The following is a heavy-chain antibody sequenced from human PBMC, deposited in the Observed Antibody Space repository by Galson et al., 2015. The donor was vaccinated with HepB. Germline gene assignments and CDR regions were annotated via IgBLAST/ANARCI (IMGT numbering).Heavy chain of an antibody. V-gene: IGHV3-73*01. CDR3: TRHGTYSSPPPRDGMDV. D-gene: IGHD6-13*01. J-gene: IGHJ6*02. CDR1: GFTFSGSA. Sequence: SLRLSCAASGFTFSGSAMHWVRQASGKGLEWVGRIRSKANSYATAYAASVKGRFTISRDDSKNTAYLQMNSLKTEDTAVYYCTRHGTYSSPPPRDGMDVWGQGTTVTVSS. CDR2: IRSKANSYAT.